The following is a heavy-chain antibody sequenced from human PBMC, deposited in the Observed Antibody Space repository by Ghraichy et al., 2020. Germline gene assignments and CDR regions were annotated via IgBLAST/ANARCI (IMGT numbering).Heavy chain of an antibody. Sequence: SCAASGFTLNDYAMHWIRQAPGKGLEWVSGLYWNGHGAGYADSVRGRFTISRDNAKNSLYLEMNSLRPEDTAMYYCTKDIKAGGLDYWGPGTLVTVSS. D-gene: IGHD1-26*01. CDR2: LYWNGHGA. CDR1: GFTLNDYA. J-gene: IGHJ4*02. V-gene: IGHV3-9*01. CDR3: TKDIKAGGLDY.